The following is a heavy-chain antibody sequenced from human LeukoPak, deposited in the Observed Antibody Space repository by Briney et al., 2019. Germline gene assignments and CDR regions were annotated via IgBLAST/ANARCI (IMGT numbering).Heavy chain of an antibody. Sequence: GASVKVSCRTSGYTFSDYYIQWVRQAPGQGLEWMGWIIPNSGGTSYAQKFQGRVTMTRDTSITTVYMELSSLRSDDTAAYYCARRPDSDGCLYDFWGQGTLVTVSS. V-gene: IGHV1-2*02. CDR1: GYTFSDYY. J-gene: IGHJ4*02. D-gene: IGHD3-22*01. CDR3: ARRPDSDGCLYDF. CDR2: IIPNSGGT.